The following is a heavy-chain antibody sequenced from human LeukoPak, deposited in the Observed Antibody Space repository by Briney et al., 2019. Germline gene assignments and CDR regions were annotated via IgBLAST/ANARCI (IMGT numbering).Heavy chain of an antibody. CDR3: AKDGAQYSSGPECDP. CDR2: ISHDGMNA. Sequence: PGGSLRLSCAASGLHFSGTAMSWVRQAPGKGLEWVSAISHDGMNAYYADSVKGRFTISRDNSKKTVSLVMSSLTAADTGVYYCAKDGAQYSSGPECDPRGQGALVTVSP. J-gene: IGHJ5*02. V-gene: IGHV3-23*01. D-gene: IGHD6-19*01. CDR1: GLHFSGTA.